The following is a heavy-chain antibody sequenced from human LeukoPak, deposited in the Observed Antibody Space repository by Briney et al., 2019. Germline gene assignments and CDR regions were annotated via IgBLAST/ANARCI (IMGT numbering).Heavy chain of an antibody. CDR2: IKRDGSEK. J-gene: IGHJ4*02. Sequence: GGSLLLSCAASGFTFSNYWMTWVRQAPGKGLEWVANIKRDGSEKYYVDSVKGRFTISRDNTKNSLYLQMNSLRAEDTAVYYCTRPETAVAGLPFDYWGQGTLVTVSS. D-gene: IGHD6-19*01. V-gene: IGHV3-7*03. CDR3: TRPETAVAGLPFDY. CDR1: GFTFSNYW.